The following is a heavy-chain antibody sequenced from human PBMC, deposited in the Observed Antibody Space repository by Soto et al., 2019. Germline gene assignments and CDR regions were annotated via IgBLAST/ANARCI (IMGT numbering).Heavy chain of an antibody. Sequence: QVQLVQSGAEVKKPGASVKVSCKASGYTFTSYDINWVRQATGQGLEWMGWMNPNSGNTGYAQKFQGRVTMTRNTSISTAYMELSSLRSEDTAVYYCARGGYSSGWYGAGFDYWGQGTLVTVSS. CDR3: ARGGYSSGWYGAGFDY. CDR2: MNPNSGNT. V-gene: IGHV1-8*01. CDR1: GYTFTSYD. D-gene: IGHD6-19*01. J-gene: IGHJ4*02.